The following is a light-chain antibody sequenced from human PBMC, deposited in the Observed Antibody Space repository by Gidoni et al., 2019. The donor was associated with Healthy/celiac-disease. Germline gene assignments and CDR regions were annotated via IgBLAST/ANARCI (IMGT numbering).Light chain of an antibody. CDR1: SSDFGGYNY. V-gene: IGLV2-14*01. Sequence: QSALPQPASVSGSPGQSLTISCTGTSSDFGGYNYVSWYQQHPGKAPKLMIYDVSKRPSGVSNRFSGSKSGNTASLTISGLQAEDEADYYCSSYTSSSTLVFGGGTKLTVL. CDR3: SSYTSSSTLV. CDR2: DVS. J-gene: IGLJ2*01.